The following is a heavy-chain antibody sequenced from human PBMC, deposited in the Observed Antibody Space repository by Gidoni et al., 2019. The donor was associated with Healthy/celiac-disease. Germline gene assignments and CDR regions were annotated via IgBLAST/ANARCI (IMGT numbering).Heavy chain of an antibody. D-gene: IGHD3-10*01. CDR3: ARSSGSYYGPTAYNWFDP. J-gene: IGHJ5*02. CDR2: IYYSGST. Sequence: QVQLQESGPGLVKPSQPLSLPCTVSVGSISSGGYYWSWIRQHPGQGLEWFGFIYYSGSTYYNPSLKSRVTISGDTSKNQFSLKLSAVTAADTAVYYCARSSGSYYGPTAYNWFDPWGQGTLVTVSS. V-gene: IGHV4-31*03. CDR1: VGSISSGGYY.